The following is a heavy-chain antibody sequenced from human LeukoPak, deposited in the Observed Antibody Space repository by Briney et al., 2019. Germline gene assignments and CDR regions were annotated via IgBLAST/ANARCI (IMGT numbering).Heavy chain of an antibody. Sequence: PGGSLRLSCAASGFTFTNFAMHWVRQAPGKGLEWVAVISYDGSNKYYADSVKGRFTISRDNSKNTLYLQMNSLRAEDTAVYYCAREGVVVVPAATLNDYWGQGTLVTVSS. CDR2: ISYDGSNK. D-gene: IGHD2-2*01. CDR3: AREGVVVVPAATLNDY. CDR1: GFTFTNFA. V-gene: IGHV3-30-3*01. J-gene: IGHJ4*02.